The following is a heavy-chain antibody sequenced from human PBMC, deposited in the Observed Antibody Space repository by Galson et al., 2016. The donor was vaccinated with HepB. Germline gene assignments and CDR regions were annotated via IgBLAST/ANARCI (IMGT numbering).Heavy chain of an antibody. D-gene: IGHD2-2*01. V-gene: IGHV1-18*04. CDR3: ARGVWPYCSCTSCYEEDY. CDR1: GYTFTNYG. J-gene: IGHJ4*02. Sequence: SVKVSCKASGYTFTNYGINWVRQAPGQGLEWMGWISAYNGNTKYAQKFQGRVTMTTDTSTSTAYMELRSLRTDDTAVYYWARGVWPYCSCTSCYEEDYWGQGTLVIVSS. CDR2: ISAYNGNT.